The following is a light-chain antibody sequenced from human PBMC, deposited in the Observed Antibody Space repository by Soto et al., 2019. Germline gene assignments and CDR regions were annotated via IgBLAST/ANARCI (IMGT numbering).Light chain of an antibody. J-gene: IGKJ1*01. CDR2: GAS. Sequence: EIVLTQSPGTLSLSPGERATLSCRAVQSINNNYLAWYQQKRGQAPRLLIYGASSRATGIPDRFSGSGSGTDFTITISRLEPDDFAVYYCQRYGGSPRTFGQGTKVEIK. CDR1: QSINNNY. CDR3: QRYGGSPRT. V-gene: IGKV3-20*01.